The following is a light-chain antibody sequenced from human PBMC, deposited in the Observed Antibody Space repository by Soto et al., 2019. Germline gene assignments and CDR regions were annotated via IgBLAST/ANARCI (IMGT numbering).Light chain of an antibody. CDR1: QSVSSNY. CDR2: GAS. V-gene: IGKV3-20*01. CDR3: QQYGTSFWT. J-gene: IGKJ1*01. Sequence: DIVLTQSPGTLSLSPGERATPSCRTSQSVSSNYLAWYQQKPGQAPRLLIYGASTRATGIPDRFSGSGSGADFTLTISRLEPEDFAVYYCQQYGTSFWTFGQGTKVEIK.